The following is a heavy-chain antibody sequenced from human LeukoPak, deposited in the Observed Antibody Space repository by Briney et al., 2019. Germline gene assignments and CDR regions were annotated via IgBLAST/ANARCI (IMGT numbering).Heavy chain of an antibody. D-gene: IGHD3-3*01. V-gene: IGHV1-18*01. CDR1: GYTFTSYG. CDR2: ISAYNGNT. J-gene: IGHJ5*02. CDR3: AREKGGITIFGVGTGRWFDP. Sequence: GASVKVSCKASGYTFTSYGISWVRQAPGQGLEWMGWISAYNGNTNYAQKLQGRVTMTTDTSTSTAYTELRSLRSEDTAVYYCAREKGGITIFGVGTGRWFDPWGQGTLVTVSS.